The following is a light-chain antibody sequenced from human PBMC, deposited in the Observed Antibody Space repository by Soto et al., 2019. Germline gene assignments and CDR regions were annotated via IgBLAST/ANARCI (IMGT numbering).Light chain of an antibody. V-gene: IGKV3-11*01. CDR2: DAS. J-gene: IGKJ5*01. Sequence: DIVLTQSPGTLSLSPGEIATLSCRASQSVSSYLAWYQQKPGQAPRLLIYDASNRATGIPARFSGSGSGTDFTLTISSLEPEDFAVYYCQQRSNWPRTFGQGTRLEV. CDR1: QSVSSY. CDR3: QQRSNWPRT.